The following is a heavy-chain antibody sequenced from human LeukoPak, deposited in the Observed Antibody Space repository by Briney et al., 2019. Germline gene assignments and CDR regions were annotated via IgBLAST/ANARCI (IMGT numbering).Heavy chain of an antibody. CDR2: IRYDGSNK. CDR1: GFTFSNYG. V-gene: IGHV3-30*02. J-gene: IGHJ5*02. CDR3: AKGRRYNILTGYYVSEVDH. D-gene: IGHD3-9*01. Sequence: SGGSLRLSCAASGFTFSNYGMHWVRQAPGKGLEWVAFIRYDGSNKYYADSVKGRFTISRDNSKNTLYLQMNSLRAEDTAVYYCAKGRRYNILTGYYVSEVDHWGQGILVTVSS.